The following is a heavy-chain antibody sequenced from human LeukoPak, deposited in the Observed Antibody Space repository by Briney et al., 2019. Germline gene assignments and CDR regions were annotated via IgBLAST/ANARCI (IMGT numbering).Heavy chain of an antibody. Sequence: GGSLRLSCAASEFTFSRNAMHWVRQAPGKGLEWVAVISYDGSNKYYADSVKGRFTISRDNSKDTLYLQMNGLRAEDTAVYYCARDRAVGCSGGSCYPIDYWGQGTLVTVSS. CDR2: ISYDGSNK. CDR3: ARDRAVGCSGGSCYPIDY. CDR1: EFTFSRNA. D-gene: IGHD2-15*01. J-gene: IGHJ4*02. V-gene: IGHV3-30*04.